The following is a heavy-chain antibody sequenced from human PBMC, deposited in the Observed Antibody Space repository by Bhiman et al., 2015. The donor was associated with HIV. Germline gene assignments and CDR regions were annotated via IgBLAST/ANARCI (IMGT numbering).Heavy chain of an antibody. J-gene: IGHJ4*02. Sequence: DVHLVESGGGSIQPGGSLRLSCAASGFTVITSYMSWVRQAPGKGLEWVSVIYSDGNTFYADSVKGRFTISRDNSKNTLYLQMSSVRAEDTAVYYCARHLWGRYSGEGRTFDNWGPGTLVTVSS. CDR2: IYSDGNT. D-gene: IGHD3-10*01. V-gene: IGHV3-53*01. CDR1: GFTVITSY. CDR3: ARHLWGRYSGEGRTFDN.